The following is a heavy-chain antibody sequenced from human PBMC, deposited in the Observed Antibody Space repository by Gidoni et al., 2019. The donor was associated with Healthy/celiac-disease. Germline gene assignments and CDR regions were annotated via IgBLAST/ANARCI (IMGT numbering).Heavy chain of an antibody. Sequence: QVQLVQSGAEVKKPGSSVKVSCKASVGTFSSYAVSWVRQARGQGLEWMGGIIPIFGTANDAQKCQGRVTITAEESTRTAYMELSSLRSEDTAVYYCARGGWELPKNWFDPWGQGTLVTVSS. CDR2: IIPIFGTA. CDR1: VGTFSSYA. V-gene: IGHV1-69*01. CDR3: ARGGWELPKNWFDP. D-gene: IGHD2-15*01. J-gene: IGHJ5*02.